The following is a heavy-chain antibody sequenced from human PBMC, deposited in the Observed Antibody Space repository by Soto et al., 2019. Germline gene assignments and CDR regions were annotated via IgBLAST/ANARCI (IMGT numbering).Heavy chain of an antibody. Sequence: QVQLQQWGAGLLKPSETLSLTCAVYGGSFSGYYWNWIRQPPGKGLEWIGEINHSGSTNYNPSLXIXVXXSVDASKNQSSLKPSSVTAADTAVDSCARGQVAEYWGQGPLVTVSS. CDR3: ARGQVAEY. CDR1: GGSFSGYY. CDR2: INHSGST. J-gene: IGHJ4*02. V-gene: IGHV4-34*01. D-gene: IGHD2-15*01.